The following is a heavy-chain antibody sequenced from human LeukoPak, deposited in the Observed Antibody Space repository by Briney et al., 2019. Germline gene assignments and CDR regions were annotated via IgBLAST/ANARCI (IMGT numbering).Heavy chain of an antibody. J-gene: IGHJ4*02. CDR1: GGSFSGYY. V-gene: IGHV4-34*01. Sequence: SETLSLTCAVYGGSFSGYYWSWIRQPPGKGLEWIGEINHSGSTNYNPSLKSRVTIPVDTSKNQFSLKLSSVTAADTAVYYCARCGDYDFWSGTVDYWGQGTLVTVSS. CDR3: ARCGDYDFWSGTVDY. CDR2: INHSGST. D-gene: IGHD3-3*01.